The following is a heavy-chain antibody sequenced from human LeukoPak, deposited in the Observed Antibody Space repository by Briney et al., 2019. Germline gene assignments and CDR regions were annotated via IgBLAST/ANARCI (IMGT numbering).Heavy chain of an antibody. CDR1: GGSISSYY. CDR2: IYYSGST. D-gene: IGHD6-19*01. CDR3: ARHSLYSSGWLDAFDI. Sequence: SETLSLTCTVSGGSISSYYWSWIRQPPGKGLEWIWYIYYSGSTKYNPSLKSRVTISVDTSKNQFSLKLSSVTAADTAVYYCARHSLYSSGWLDAFDIWGQGTMVTVSS. J-gene: IGHJ3*02. V-gene: IGHV4-59*08.